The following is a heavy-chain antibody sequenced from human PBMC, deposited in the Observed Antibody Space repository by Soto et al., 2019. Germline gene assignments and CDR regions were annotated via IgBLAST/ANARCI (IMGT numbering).Heavy chain of an antibody. CDR3: ARGGGYSYGYRADYYYYYGMDV. CDR1: GGTFSSYA. V-gene: IGHV1-69*13. Sequence: SVKVSCKASGGTFSSYAISWVRQAPGQGLEWMGGIIPIFGTANYAQKFQGRVTITADESTSTAYMGLGSLRSEDTAVYYCARGGGYSYGYRADYYYYYGMDVWGQGTTVTVSS. D-gene: IGHD5-18*01. CDR2: IIPIFGTA. J-gene: IGHJ6*02.